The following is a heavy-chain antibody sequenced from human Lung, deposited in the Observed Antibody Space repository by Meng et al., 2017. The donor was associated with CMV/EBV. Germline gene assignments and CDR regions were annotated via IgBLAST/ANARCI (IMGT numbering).Heavy chain of an antibody. CDR2: IRMDESDK. J-gene: IGHJ4*02. D-gene: IGHD4-23*01. CDR1: GFSFTEYG. Sequence: SCAASGFSFTEYGMHWVRQTPDKGLEWVAFIRMDESDKFYGDSVKGRFTTSRDRSRKSLYLQMNSLRTDDTAVYYCAKDDPVVAKWGQGTLVTVSS. CDR3: AKDDPVVAK. V-gene: IGHV3-30*02.